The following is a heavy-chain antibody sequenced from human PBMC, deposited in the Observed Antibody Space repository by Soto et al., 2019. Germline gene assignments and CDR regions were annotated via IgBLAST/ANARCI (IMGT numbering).Heavy chain of an antibody. CDR1: GFSFAGYA. D-gene: IGHD3-3*01. CDR3: AKTQTFNGYYGGFDA. J-gene: IGHJ4*02. CDR2: VSGGGAST. Sequence: EVQLWESGGGFVQPGGSRRLSCAATGFSFAGYALTWVRQAPGKGLEWLSAVSGGGASTYYADSVRGRFSISRDVSGNMIYLQLNRLTAGDTATYYCAKTQTFNGYYGGFDAWGQGTRVTVSS. V-gene: IGHV3-23*01.